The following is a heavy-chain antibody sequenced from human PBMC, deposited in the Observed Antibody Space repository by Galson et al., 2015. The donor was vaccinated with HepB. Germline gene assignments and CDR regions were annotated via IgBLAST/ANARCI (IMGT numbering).Heavy chain of an antibody. CDR2: MKSDSSGGTT. Sequence: SLRLSCAASGFIDSDNWMHWIRQVPGKGLEWVGRMKSDSSGGTTDLSGPVKDRFFIWRDNSQNTLFLHMNRLKTEDTGIYYCSFWGLGGTGRHYWGRGALVTVSS. J-gene: IGHJ4*02. CDR3: SFWGLGGTGRHY. CDR1: GFIDSDNW. V-gene: IGHV3-15*07. D-gene: IGHD3-16*01.